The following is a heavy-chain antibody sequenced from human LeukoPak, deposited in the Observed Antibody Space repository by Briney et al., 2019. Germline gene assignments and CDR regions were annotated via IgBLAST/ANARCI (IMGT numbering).Heavy chain of an antibody. Sequence: GGSLRLSCAASGFTFSDYYMSWIRQAPGKGLEWVSYISSSSSYTNYADSVKGRFTISRGNAKNSLYLQMNSLRAEDTAVYYCARDKNLYYDSSGYYPTRFDYWGQGTLVTVSS. CDR2: ISSSSSYT. CDR1: GFTFSDYY. V-gene: IGHV3-11*05. D-gene: IGHD3-22*01. J-gene: IGHJ4*02. CDR3: ARDKNLYYDSSGYYPTRFDY.